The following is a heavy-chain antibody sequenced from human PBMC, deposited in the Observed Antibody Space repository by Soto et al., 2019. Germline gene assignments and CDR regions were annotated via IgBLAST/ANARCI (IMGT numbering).Heavy chain of an antibody. CDR2: IIPIFGTA. D-gene: IGHD5-12*01. CDR1: GGTFSSYA. J-gene: IGHJ5*02. V-gene: IGHV1-69*01. CDR3: AREVGYSGYVHNWFDP. Sequence: QVQLVQSGAEVKKPGSSVKVSCKASGGTFSSYAISWVRQAPGQGLEWMGGIIPIFGTANYAQQFRGRVTITADESTSTAYMELSSLRSEDTAVYSCAREVGYSGYVHNWFDPWGQGTLVNVSS.